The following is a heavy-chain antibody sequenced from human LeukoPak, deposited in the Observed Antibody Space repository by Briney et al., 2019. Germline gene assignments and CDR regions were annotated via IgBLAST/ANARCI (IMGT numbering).Heavy chain of an antibody. CDR3: ARSWPAAILLPYYYYYYMDV. Sequence: GGSLRLSCAASGFTFSSYGMHWVRQAPGKGLEWVAFIRYDGSNKYYADSVKGRFTISRDNSKNTLYLQMNSLRAEDTAVYYCARSWPAAILLPYYYYYYMDVWGKGTTVTISS. CDR2: IRYDGSNK. J-gene: IGHJ6*03. CDR1: GFTFSSYG. V-gene: IGHV3-30*02. D-gene: IGHD2-2*01.